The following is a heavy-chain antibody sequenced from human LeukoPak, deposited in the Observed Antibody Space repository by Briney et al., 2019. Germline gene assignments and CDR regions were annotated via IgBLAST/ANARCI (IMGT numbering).Heavy chain of an antibody. V-gene: IGHV1-2*02. J-gene: IGHJ4*02. D-gene: IGHD4-17*01. Sequence: ASVKVSCKASVYTFTGYYMHWVRQAPGQGLEWMGWINPNSGGTNSAQKFQGRVTMTRDTSISTAYMELRRLTSDDTAVYYCARDSSGDDYGLVDYWGQGTLVTVSS. CDR1: VYTFTGYY. CDR3: ARDSSGDDYGLVDY. CDR2: INPNSGGT.